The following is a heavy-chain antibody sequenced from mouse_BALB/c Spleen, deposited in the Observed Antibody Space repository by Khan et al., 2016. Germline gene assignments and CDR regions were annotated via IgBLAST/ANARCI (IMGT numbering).Heavy chain of an antibody. Sequence: EVQLQESGPGLVKPSQSLSLTCTVTGYSITSDYAWNWIRQFPGNKLEWMGYISFSGSTSYNPSLKSRISITRDTSKNQFFLQLNSVTTEETATYYCARPPYYGYDYAMDYWGQGTSVTVSS. J-gene: IGHJ4*01. CDR2: ISFSGST. D-gene: IGHD1-2*01. CDR1: GYSITSDYA. CDR3: ARPPYYGYDYAMDY. V-gene: IGHV3-2*02.